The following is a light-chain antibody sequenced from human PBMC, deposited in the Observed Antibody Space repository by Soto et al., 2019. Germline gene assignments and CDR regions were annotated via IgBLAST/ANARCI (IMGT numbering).Light chain of an antibody. V-gene: IGLV2-14*03. CDR3: SSYTSSDTLT. J-gene: IGLJ2*01. Sequence: QSVLTQPASVSGSPGQSITISCTGTSSDVGGYNYVSWYQQHPGKVPKLIIFDVSNRPSGVSNRFSGSKSGNTASLTISGLQAEDEADYYCSSYTSSDTLTFGGGTKLTVL. CDR2: DVS. CDR1: SSDVGGYNY.